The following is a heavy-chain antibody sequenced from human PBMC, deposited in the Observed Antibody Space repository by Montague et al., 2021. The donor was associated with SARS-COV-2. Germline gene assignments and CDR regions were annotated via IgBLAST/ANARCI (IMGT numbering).Heavy chain of an antibody. D-gene: IGHD6-19*01. Sequence: YRRLSCAASRFPFCDFWMNWVRQAPGKGLEWVADIKHDGSEKSYVDSVKGRFTISRDNAKNSLYLQMNSLRAEDTAVYYCARGSTGWYAIFGHYGMDVWGQGTTVTVSS. J-gene: IGHJ6*02. V-gene: IGHV3-7*01. CDR1: RFPFCDFW. CDR2: IKHDGSEK. CDR3: ARGSTGWYAIFGHYGMDV.